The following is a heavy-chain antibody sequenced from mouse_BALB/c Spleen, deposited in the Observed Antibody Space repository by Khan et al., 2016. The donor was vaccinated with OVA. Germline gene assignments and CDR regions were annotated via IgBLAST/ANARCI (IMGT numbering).Heavy chain of an antibody. CDR2: ITSGGRYT. D-gene: IGHD1-1*01. V-gene: IGHV5-6-4*01. CDR1: GFTFSSYS. CDR3: TRVRNYYGSSFYFDY. J-gene: IGHJ2*01. Sequence: EVELVESGGGLVKPGGSLRLSCEASGFTFSSYSMSWVRQTPEKRLEWVATITSGGRYTYYPDSVQGRFTISRDNAKNTLYLQMSSLEAEDTASYYCTRVRNYYGSSFYFDYWGQGTTLTVSS.